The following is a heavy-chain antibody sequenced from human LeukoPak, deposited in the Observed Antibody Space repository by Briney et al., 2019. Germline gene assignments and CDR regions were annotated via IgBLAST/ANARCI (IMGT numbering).Heavy chain of an antibody. CDR2: IYYSGST. Sequence: SETLSLTCTVSGGSISSSSYYWGWIRQPPGKGLEWIGSIYYSGSTYYNPSLKSRVTISADTSKNQFSLKLSSVTAADTAVYYCARASHDYGDYSHFDYWGQGTLVTVSS. V-gene: IGHV4-39*07. J-gene: IGHJ4*02. CDR3: ARASHDYGDYSHFDY. D-gene: IGHD4-17*01. CDR1: GGSISSSSYY.